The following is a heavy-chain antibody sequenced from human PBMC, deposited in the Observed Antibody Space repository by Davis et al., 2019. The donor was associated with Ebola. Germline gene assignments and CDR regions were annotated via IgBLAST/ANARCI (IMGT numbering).Heavy chain of an antibody. D-gene: IGHD3-10*01. CDR1: GFTFSDYY. CDR2: ISPSTTYT. CDR3: ARDSLLWFGELLYYYYGMDV. V-gene: IGHV3-11*06. Sequence: GGSLRLSCAASGFTFSDYYMTWIRQAPGRGLEWISNISPSTTYTNYADSVKGRFTISRDNAKNSLYLQMNSLRAEDTAVYYCARDSLLWFGELLYYYYGMDVWGKGTTVTVSS. J-gene: IGHJ6*04.